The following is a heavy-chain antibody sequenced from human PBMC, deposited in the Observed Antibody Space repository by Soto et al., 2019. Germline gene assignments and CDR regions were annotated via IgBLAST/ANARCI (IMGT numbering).Heavy chain of an antibody. CDR2: IGGSGDDT. CDR1: GFTFSSCA. Sequence: PGGSLRLSCAASGFTFSSCAMSWVRQAPGKGLEWVSGIGGSGDDTEYTDSVKGRFTISRDNSKNTLYLQMNSLRAEDMALYYCAKSITARPFDYWGQGALVTVSS. CDR3: AKSITARPFDY. D-gene: IGHD6-6*01. J-gene: IGHJ4*02. V-gene: IGHV3-23*01.